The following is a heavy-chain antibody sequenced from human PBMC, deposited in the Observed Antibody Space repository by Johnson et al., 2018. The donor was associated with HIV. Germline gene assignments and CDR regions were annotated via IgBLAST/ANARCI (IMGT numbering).Heavy chain of an antibody. CDR1: GFTFSDHY. CDR2: ISYAGSKK. CDR3: AREMNEGNDAFDI. V-gene: IGHV3-30*03. Sequence: QVQLVESGGGLVQPGGSLRLSCAASGFTFSDHYMVWVRQAPGKGLEWVAVISYAGSKKYYADSVKGRFTISRDNSKNTLYLQMNSLRAEDTAVYYCAREMNEGNDAFDIWGQGTMVTVSS. J-gene: IGHJ3*02.